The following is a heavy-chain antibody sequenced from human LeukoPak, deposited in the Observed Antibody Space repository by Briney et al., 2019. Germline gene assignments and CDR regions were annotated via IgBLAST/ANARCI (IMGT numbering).Heavy chain of an antibody. Sequence: ASVKVSCKASGYTFTGHYMHWVRQAPGQGLEWMGWISPNSGGTDYAQRFQGRVTMTRDTSISTAYMELSRLTSDDTAVYYCARAAIAVAGDYHYHYMDVWGKGTTVTVSS. CDR3: ARAAIAVAGDYHYHYMDV. V-gene: IGHV1-2*02. D-gene: IGHD6-19*01. J-gene: IGHJ6*03. CDR1: GYTFTGHY. CDR2: ISPNSGGT.